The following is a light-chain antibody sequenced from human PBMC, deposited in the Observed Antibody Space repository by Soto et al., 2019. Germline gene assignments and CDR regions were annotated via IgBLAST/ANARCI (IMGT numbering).Light chain of an antibody. Sequence: DIVMTQSPDSLAVSLGERATINCKSSQSVLYSSNNKNYLAWYQQKPGQTPKLLIYWASTRESGVPDRFSGSGSGTDFTLTISSLQAEDVAVYYCQQYHTTPWTFGQGTKVEIK. CDR1: QSVLYSSNNKNY. J-gene: IGKJ1*01. CDR2: WAS. CDR3: QQYHTTPWT. V-gene: IGKV4-1*01.